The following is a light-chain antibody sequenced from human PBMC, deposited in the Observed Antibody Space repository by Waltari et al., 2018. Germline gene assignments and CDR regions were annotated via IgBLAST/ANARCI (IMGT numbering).Light chain of an antibody. V-gene: IGLV2-8*01. CDR1: SSDVGVYNY. CDR3: SSYAGSNDVA. Sequence: QSALTQPPSASGSPGQSVTISCTGTSSDVGVYNYVSWYQQHPGKAPKLMIYEVSKRPPGVPDRFSGSKSGNTASLTVSGLQAEDEADYYCSSYAGSNDVAFGGGTKLSVL. CDR2: EVS. J-gene: IGLJ2*01.